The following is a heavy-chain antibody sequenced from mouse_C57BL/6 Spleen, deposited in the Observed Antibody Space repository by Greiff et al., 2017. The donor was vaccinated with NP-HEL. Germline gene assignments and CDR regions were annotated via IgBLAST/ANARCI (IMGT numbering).Heavy chain of an antibody. J-gene: IGHJ4*01. CDR2: INPSSGYT. CDR3: ATDGYPYAMDY. CDR1: GYTFTSYT. V-gene: IGHV1-4*01. Sequence: VQLQQSGAELARPGASVKMSCKASGYTFTSYTMHWVKQRPGQGLEWIGYINPSSGYTKYNQKFKDKATLTADKSSSTAYMQLSSLTSEDSAVYYCATDGYPYAMDYWGQGTSVTVSS. D-gene: IGHD2-3*01.